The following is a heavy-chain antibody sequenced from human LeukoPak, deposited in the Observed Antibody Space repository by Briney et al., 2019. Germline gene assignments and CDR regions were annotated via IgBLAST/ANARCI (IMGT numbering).Heavy chain of an antibody. CDR2: IYYSGST. CDR1: GGSISSYY. CDR3: ARDFINCRGGSCYHDAFDI. Sequence: PSETLSLTCTVSGGSISSYYWSWIRQPPGKGLEWIGYIYYSGSTNYNPSLKSRVTISVDTSKNQFSLQLSSVTAADTAVYYCARDFINCRGGSCYHDAFDIWGQGTMVTVSS. J-gene: IGHJ3*02. V-gene: IGHV4-59*01. D-gene: IGHD2-15*01.